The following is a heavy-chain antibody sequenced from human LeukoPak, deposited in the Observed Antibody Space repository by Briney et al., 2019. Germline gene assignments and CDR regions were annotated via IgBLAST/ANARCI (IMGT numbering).Heavy chain of an antibody. D-gene: IGHD1-26*01. CDR2: IYSGGST. Sequence: GGSLRLSCAASGFTVSSNYMSWVRQAPGKGLEWVSVIYSGGSTYYADSVKGRFTISRDNSKNTLYLQMNSLRAEDTAVYYCATPSLGATERDVWGQGTTVIVSS. CDR1: GFTVSSNY. CDR3: ATPSLGATERDV. J-gene: IGHJ6*02. V-gene: IGHV3-66*01.